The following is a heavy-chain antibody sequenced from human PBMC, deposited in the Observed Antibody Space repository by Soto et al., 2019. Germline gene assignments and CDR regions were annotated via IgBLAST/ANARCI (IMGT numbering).Heavy chain of an antibody. J-gene: IGHJ6*02. CDR3: AKDIGQPIVYYGMDV. CDR2: ISWDGGST. Sequence: GGSLRLSCAASGFTFDDYTMHWVRQAPGKGLEWVSLISWDGGSTYYADSVKGRFTISRDNSKNSLYLQMNSLRTEDTALYYCAKDIGQPIVYYGMDVWGQGTTVTVSS. CDR1: GFTFDDYT. D-gene: IGHD3-16*02. V-gene: IGHV3-43*01.